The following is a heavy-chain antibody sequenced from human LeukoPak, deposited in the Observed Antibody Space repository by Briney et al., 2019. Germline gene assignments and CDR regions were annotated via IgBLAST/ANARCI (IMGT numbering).Heavy chain of an antibody. V-gene: IGHV4-30-2*01. CDR3: ARVIAAAGTRFDY. CDR2: IYHSGST. CDR1: GGSISSGGYS. J-gene: IGHJ4*02. Sequence: SQTLSLTCAVSGGSISSGGYSWSWLRQPPGKGLEWIGYIYHSGSTYYNPSLKSRVTITVNRSKNQFSLKLSSVTAADTAVYYCARVIAAAGTRFDYWGQGTLVTVSS. D-gene: IGHD6-13*01.